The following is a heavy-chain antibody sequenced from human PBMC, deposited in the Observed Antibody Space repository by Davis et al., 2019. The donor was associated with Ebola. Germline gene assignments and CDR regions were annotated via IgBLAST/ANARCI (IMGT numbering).Heavy chain of an antibody. CDR1: GYSFTSYW. CDR2: IDPSDFYT. Sequence: GESLKISCKGSGYSFTSYWISWVRQMPGKGLEWMGRIDPSDFYTNYSPSFQGHVTISADKSISTAYLQWSSLKASDTAMYYCARHLYPTSASRSLPLGYWGQGTLVTVSS. V-gene: IGHV5-10-1*01. J-gene: IGHJ4*02. D-gene: IGHD3-16*01. CDR3: ARHLYPTSASRSLPLGY.